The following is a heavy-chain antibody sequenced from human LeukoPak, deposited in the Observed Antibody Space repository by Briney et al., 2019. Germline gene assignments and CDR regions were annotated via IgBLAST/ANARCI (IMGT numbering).Heavy chain of an antibody. Sequence: KPSETLSLTCTVSGGSISSSSYYWGWIRQPPGKGLEWIGSIYYSGSTYYNPSLKSRVTISVDTSKNQFSLKLSSVTAADTAVYYCARDYYAGFYYGLDVWGQGTTVTVSS. CDR2: IYYSGST. D-gene: IGHD3-10*01. CDR1: GGSISSSSYY. CDR3: ARDYYAGFYYGLDV. J-gene: IGHJ6*02. V-gene: IGHV4-39*02.